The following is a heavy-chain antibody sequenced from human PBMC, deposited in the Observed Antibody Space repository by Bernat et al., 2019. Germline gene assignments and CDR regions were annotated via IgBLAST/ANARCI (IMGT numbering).Heavy chain of an antibody. J-gene: IGHJ3*02. D-gene: IGHD3-22*01. V-gene: IGHV4-61*02. CDR1: GGSISSGSYY. CDR3: ARDRAMYYYASSGYSNDAFDI. Sequence: QVQLQESGPGLVKPSQTLSLTCTVSGGSISSGSYYWSWIRQPAGKGLEWIGRIYTSGSTNYNPSLKSRVTISLDTSKNQFSRKLSSITAAATAMYYYARDRAMYYYASSGYSNDAFDIWGQGTMVTVPS. CDR2: IYTSGST.